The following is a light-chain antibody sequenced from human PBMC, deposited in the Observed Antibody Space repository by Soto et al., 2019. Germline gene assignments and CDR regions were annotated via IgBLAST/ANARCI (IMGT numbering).Light chain of an antibody. J-gene: IGKJ1*01. CDR3: LQDYNFPRT. V-gene: IGKV1-6*01. CDR2: AAS. Sequence: AIQMTQSPSSLSASVGDRVTITCRASQGIRNDLGWYQQKPGKAPELLIYAASSLQSGVPSRFSGSGSGADFTLTISRLQPEDFATYYCLQDYNFPRTFGQGTKVELK. CDR1: QGIRND.